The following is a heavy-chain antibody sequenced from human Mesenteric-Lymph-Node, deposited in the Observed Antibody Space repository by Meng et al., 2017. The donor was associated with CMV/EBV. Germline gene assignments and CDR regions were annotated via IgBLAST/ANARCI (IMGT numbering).Heavy chain of an antibody. CDR1: GYTFTGYY. CDR2: MNPNSGNT. V-gene: IGHV1-8*02. D-gene: IGHD6-13*01. Sequence: ASVKVSCKASGYTFTGYYIHWVRQATGQGLEWMGWMNPNSGNTGYAQKFQGRVTLTRNTSISTAYMELSSLRSEDTAVYYCAKRIAASGTTLGSWAQGTLVTFSS. CDR3: AKRIAASGTTLGS. J-gene: IGHJ5*02.